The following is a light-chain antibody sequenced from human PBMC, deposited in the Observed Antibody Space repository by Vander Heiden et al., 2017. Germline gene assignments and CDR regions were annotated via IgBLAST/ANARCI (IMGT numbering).Light chain of an antibody. Sequence: DIVMTQSPLSLPVTPGEPASISCRSSQSLLHSNGYNYLDWYLQKPCQSPQLLIYLCSNRSPGVPDRFSGRGSGADFALKISRGEAEPVGVYDYRQAMQTPHTLGGGTKVKIK. J-gene: IGKJ4*01. V-gene: IGKV2-28*01. CDR1: QSLLHSNGYNY. CDR2: LCS. CDR3: RQAMQTPHT.